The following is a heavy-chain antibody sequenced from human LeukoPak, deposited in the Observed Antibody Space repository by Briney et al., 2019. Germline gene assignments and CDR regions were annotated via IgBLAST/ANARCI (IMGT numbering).Heavy chain of an antibody. V-gene: IGHV3-30*02. CDR1: GFTFSSYS. CDR3: ARDRVPGYSSSLNY. D-gene: IGHD6-13*01. CDR2: IRYDGSNK. J-gene: IGHJ4*02. Sequence: GGSLRLSCAASGFTFSSYSMYWVRQAPGKGLEWVAFIRYDGSNKYYADSVKGRFTISRDNSKNTLYLQMNSLRAEDTAVYYCARDRVPGYSSSLNYWGQGTLVTVSS.